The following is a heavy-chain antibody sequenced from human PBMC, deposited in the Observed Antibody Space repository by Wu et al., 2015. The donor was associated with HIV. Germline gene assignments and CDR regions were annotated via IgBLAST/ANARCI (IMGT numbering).Heavy chain of an antibody. D-gene: IGHD3-3*01. CDR2: IYYSGST. Sequence: QVQLQESGPGLVKPSETLSLTCTVSGGSISSHYWSWIRQPPGKGLEWIGYIYYSGSTNYNPSLKSRVTISVDTSKNQFSLKLSSVTAADTAVYYCARLKDFGAVLFDYWGQGTLVTVSS. CDR3: ARLKDFGAVLFDY. V-gene: IGHV4-59*11. CDR1: GGSISSHY. J-gene: IGHJ4*02.